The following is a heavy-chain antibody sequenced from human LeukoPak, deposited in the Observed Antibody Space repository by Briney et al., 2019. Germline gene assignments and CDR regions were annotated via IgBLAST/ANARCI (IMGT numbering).Heavy chain of an antibody. J-gene: IGHJ4*02. D-gene: IGHD1-26*01. CDR3: ARTSGSYGPLDY. V-gene: IGHV3-72*01. CDR2: TRNKANSYTT. CDR1: GFTFSDHY. Sequence: GGFLRLSCAASGFTFSDHYMDWVRQAPGKGLEWVGRTRNKANSYTTEYAASVKGRFTISRDDSKNSLYLQMNSLKTEDTAVYYCARTSGSYGPLDYWGQGTLVTVSS.